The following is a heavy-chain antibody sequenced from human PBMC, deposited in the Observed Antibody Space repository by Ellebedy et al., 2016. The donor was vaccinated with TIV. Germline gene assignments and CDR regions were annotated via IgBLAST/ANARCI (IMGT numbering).Heavy chain of an antibody. V-gene: IGHV4-59*01. D-gene: IGHD2-2*01. Sequence: MPGGSLRLSCTVSGGSIKNYYCTWIRQPPGKGLEWIGHMYYSGSSNYNPSLKSRVTMSIDTSKNQFSQKMSSVTAADTAVYYCAASKSADSDYWGPGTLVTVSS. J-gene: IGHJ4*02. CDR2: MYYSGSS. CDR3: AASKSADSDY. CDR1: GGSIKNYY.